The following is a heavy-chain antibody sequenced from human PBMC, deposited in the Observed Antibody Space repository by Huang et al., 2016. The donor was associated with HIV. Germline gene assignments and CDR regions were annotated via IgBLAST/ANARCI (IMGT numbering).Heavy chain of an antibody. CDR3: ATKTAGMDI. Sequence: VESGGRSVQPGGSIKLSCVGSKFTFGAYWMSWVRRPPGKGLEGVANIKQDESEKYYVDSVKGRFNISRDNARKVLFLEMDDLRVEDTAIYFCATKTAGMDIWGQGTTVTVSS. CDR2: IKQDESEK. J-gene: IGHJ6*02. D-gene: IGHD1-7*01. CDR1: KFTFGAYW. V-gene: IGHV3-7*01.